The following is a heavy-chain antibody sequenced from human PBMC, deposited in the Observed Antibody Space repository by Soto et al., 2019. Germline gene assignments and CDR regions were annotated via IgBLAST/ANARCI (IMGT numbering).Heavy chain of an antibody. V-gene: IGHV3-74*01. CDR2: INSDGSST. CDR1: GFTFSSYW. D-gene: IGHD3-10*01. Sequence: GGSLRLSCAASGFTFSSYWMHWVRQAPGKGLVWVSRINSDGSSTSYADSVKGRFTISRDNAKNTLYLQMNSLRAEDTAVYYCARRRLVRGVIITLAADYYYYYMDVWGKGTTVTVSS. CDR3: ARRRLVRGVIITLAADYYYYYMDV. J-gene: IGHJ6*03.